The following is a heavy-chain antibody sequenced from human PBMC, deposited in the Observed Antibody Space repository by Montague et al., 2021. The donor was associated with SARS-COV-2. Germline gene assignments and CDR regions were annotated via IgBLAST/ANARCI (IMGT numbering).Heavy chain of an antibody. Sequence: SETLSLTCTVSGGSISSYYWSWIRQPPGKGLEWIGYIYYSGSTNYNPSLESRVTISVDTSKNQFSLNLTSVTAADTAMYYCARGTRVVGITPGFRYWGQGTQVAVSS. CDR2: IYYSGST. CDR1: GGSISSYY. V-gene: IGHV4-59*12. D-gene: IGHD3-22*01. CDR3: ARGTRVVGITPGFRY. J-gene: IGHJ4*02.